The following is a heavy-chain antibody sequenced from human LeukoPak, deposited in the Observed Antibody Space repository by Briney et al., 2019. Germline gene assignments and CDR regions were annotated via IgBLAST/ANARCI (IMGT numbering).Heavy chain of an antibody. CDR2: ISGSGGST. V-gene: IGHV3-23*01. Sequence: QAGGSLRLSCAASGFTFSSYAMSWVRQAPGKGQEWVSAISGSGGSTYYADSVKGRFTISRDNSKNTLYLQMNSLRAEDTAVYYCASVVYEALGFWGQGTLVTVSS. CDR1: GFTFSSYA. J-gene: IGHJ4*02. D-gene: IGHD3-16*01. CDR3: ASVVYEALGF.